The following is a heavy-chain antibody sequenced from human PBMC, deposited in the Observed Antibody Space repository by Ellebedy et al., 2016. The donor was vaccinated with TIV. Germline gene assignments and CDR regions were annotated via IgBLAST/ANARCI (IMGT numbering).Heavy chain of an antibody. D-gene: IGHD3-22*01. V-gene: IGHV4-59*01. J-gene: IGHJ6*02. CDR2: IYYSGST. CDR1: GGSISSYY. CDR3: ARAKYYYDSSGYLVDYYYGMDV. Sequence: SETLSLTXTVSGGSISSYYWSWIRQPPGKGLEWIGYIYYSGSTNYNPSLKSRVTISVDTSKNQFSLKLSSVTAADTAVYYCARAKYYYDSSGYLVDYYYGMDVWGQGTTVTVSS.